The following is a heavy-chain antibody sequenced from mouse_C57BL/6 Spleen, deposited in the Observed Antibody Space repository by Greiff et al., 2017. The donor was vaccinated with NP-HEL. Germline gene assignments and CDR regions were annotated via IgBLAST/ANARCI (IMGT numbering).Heavy chain of an antibody. CDR2: INPYNGGT. V-gene: IGHV1-19*01. Sequence: VQLQQSGPVLVKPGASVKMSCKASGYTFTDYYMNWVKQSHGKSLEWIGVINPYNGGTSYNQKFKGKATLTVDKSSSTAYMELNSLTSEDSAVYYCARSGITTVVDYYAMDYWGQGTSVTVSS. CDR1: GYTFTDYY. D-gene: IGHD1-1*01. CDR3: ARSGITTVVDYYAMDY. J-gene: IGHJ4*01.